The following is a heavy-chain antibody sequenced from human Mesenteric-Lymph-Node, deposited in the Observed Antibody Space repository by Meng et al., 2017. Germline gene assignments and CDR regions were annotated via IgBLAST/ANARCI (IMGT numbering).Heavy chain of an antibody. J-gene: IGHJ4*02. Sequence: GGSLRLSCAASGFTFSSHGMSWVRHIPGKGLEWVSAISGSGGSTYYADSVKGRFTISRDNSKNTLYLQMNSLRAEDTAVYYCAKVIREYYFDYWGQGTLVTVSS. D-gene: IGHD3-10*01. CDR1: GFTFSSHG. V-gene: IGHV3-23*01. CDR2: ISGSGGST. CDR3: AKVIREYYFDY.